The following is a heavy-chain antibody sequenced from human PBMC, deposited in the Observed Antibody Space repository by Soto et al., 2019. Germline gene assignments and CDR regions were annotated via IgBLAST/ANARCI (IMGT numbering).Heavy chain of an antibody. CDR3: AKDSKRLRPNYYHSSDYFDY. D-gene: IGHD3-22*01. Sequence: GSLRLSCAASGFTFSSYGMHWVRQAPGKGLEWVAVISYDGSNKYYAGSVKGRFTISRDNSKNTLYLQMNSLRAEDTAVYYCAKDSKRLRPNYYHSSDYFDYWDQGTLVTVSS. J-gene: IGHJ4*02. CDR2: ISYDGSNK. V-gene: IGHV3-30*18. CDR1: GFTFSSYG.